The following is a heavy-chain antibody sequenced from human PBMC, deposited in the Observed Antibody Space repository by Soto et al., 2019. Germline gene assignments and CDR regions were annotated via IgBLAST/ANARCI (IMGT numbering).Heavy chain of an antibody. CDR1: GYSFTSYW. D-gene: IGHD6-6*01. J-gene: IGHJ6*02. CDR3: ASSRAVSSSSTLYYYYYGMDV. V-gene: IGHV5-51*01. Sequence: PGESLKISCKGSGYSFTSYWIGWVRQMPGKGLEWMGIIYPGDSDTRYSPSFQGQVTISADKSISTAYLQWSSLKASDTAMYYCASSRAVSSSSTLYYYYYGMDVWGQGTTVTVSS. CDR2: IYPGDSDT.